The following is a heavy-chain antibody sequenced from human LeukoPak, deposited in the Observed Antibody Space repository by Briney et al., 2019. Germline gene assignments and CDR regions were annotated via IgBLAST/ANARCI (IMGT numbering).Heavy chain of an antibody. Sequence: GGSLRLSCAASGFSSNNYAMNWVRQAPGKGLDWVSTVSYSGTDTYYADSVKGRFVISRDNSKKTVYLQMNSLRAEDTAVYYCAKGRGGNFFDYWGQGTLVTVSS. CDR2: VSYSGTDT. V-gene: IGHV3-23*01. CDR3: AKGRGGNFFDY. CDR1: GFSSNNYA. D-gene: IGHD4-23*01. J-gene: IGHJ4*02.